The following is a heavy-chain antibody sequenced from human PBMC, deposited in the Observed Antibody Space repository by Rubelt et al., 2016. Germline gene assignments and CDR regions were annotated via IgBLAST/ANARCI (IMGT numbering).Heavy chain of an antibody. CDR2: IYWDDDK. J-gene: IGHJ4*02. D-gene: IGHD3-16*01. CDR3: AHRRYAYVWGSFNPNSFDY. V-gene: IGHV2-5*02. Sequence: QITLKESGPTLVKPTQTLTLTCTFSGFSLSTSGVGVGWIRQPPGKALEWLALIYWDDDKRYSPSLKSRLTVTNDTSKNQVVLTMTNMDPVDTATSYCAHRRYAYVWGSFNPNSFDYWGQGTLVTVSS. CDR1: GFSLSTSGVG.